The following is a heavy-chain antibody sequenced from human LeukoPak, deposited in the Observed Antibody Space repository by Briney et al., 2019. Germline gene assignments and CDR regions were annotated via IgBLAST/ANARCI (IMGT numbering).Heavy chain of an antibody. D-gene: IGHD4-11*01. CDR1: GGSITSSNW. Sequence: SGTLSLTCAVSGGSITSSNWWSWVRQPPGKGLEWIGEIYYTGNTNYNPSLKCRVTISVDKSNNQFSLNLSSVTAADTAVYYCAKSNAWDWFDPWGQGTLVTVSS. CDR3: AKSNAWDWFDP. CDR2: IYYTGNT. V-gene: IGHV4-4*02. J-gene: IGHJ5*02.